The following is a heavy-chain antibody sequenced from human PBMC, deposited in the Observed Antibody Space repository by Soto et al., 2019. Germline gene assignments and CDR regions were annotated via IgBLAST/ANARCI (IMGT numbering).Heavy chain of an antibody. V-gene: IGHV4-4*02. CDR2: IYHDGTA. Sequence: SETLSLTCAVSGVSISSGNWWTWVRQTPQRGLEYIGEIYHDGTANYYPSFERRVAISVDTSKNQFSLKLTSVTAADTAIYFCARLVYDTRLNYMYFDFWGQGALVTVSS. D-gene: IGHD3-10*01. J-gene: IGHJ4*02. CDR3: ARLVYDTRLNYMYFDF. CDR1: GVSISSGNW.